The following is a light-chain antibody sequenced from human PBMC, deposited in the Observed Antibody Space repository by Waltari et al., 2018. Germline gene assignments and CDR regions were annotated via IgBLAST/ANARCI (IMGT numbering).Light chain of an antibody. CDR2: KTN. CDR3: LLYTGSGIWV. J-gene: IGLJ3*02. V-gene: IGLV8-61*01. CDR1: SGSISSTSY. Sequence: QTVVTQEPSLSVSPGGTVTLTCALSSGSISSTSYARWYQQTPGQAPRTLVYKTNSRSSGVPDRFSGSVLGNKAALTITGAQADDESDYYCLLYTGSGIWVFGGGTKLTVL.